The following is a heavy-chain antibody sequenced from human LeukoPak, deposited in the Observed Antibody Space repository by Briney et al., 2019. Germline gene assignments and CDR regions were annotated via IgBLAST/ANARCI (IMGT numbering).Heavy chain of an antibody. D-gene: IGHD3-22*01. CDR1: GYTFTSYG. V-gene: IGHV1-18*01. Sequence: GASVKVSCKASGYTFTSYGISWVRQAPGQGLEWMGWISAYNGNTNYAQKFQGRVTITADESTITAYMQLSSLRSGDTAVYYCAQEVDTSGFKLDYWGQGSLVTVSS. CDR3: AQEVDTSGFKLDY. CDR2: ISAYNGNT. J-gene: IGHJ4*02.